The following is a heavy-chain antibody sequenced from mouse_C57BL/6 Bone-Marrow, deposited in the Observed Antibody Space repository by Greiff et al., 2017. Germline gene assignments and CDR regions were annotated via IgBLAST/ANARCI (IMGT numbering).Heavy chain of an antibody. CDR1: GYTFTSYW. Sequence: VQLQQPGAELVKPGASVKMSCKASGYTFTSYWITWVKQRPGQGLEWIGDIYPGSGSTNYTEKFKGKATLTVDTSSSTAYMQLSSLTSEDSAVYDCASPLYSPYYMDYWGQGTTLTVSS. D-gene: IGHD2-12*01. CDR2: IYPGSGST. CDR3: ASPLYSPYYMDY. V-gene: IGHV1-55*01. J-gene: IGHJ2*01.